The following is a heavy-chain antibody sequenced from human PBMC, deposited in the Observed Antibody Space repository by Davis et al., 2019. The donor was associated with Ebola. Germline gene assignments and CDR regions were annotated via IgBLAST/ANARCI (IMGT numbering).Heavy chain of an antibody. D-gene: IGHD2-2*01. V-gene: IGHV1-18*04. CDR1: GYTFTSYG. J-gene: IGHJ5*02. CDR2: ISAYNGNT. CDR3: ARVSGYIVVVPAAMRRDNWFDP. Sequence: ASVKVSCKASGYTFTSYGISWVRQAPGQGLEWRGWISAYNGNTNYAQTLQGRVTMTTDTSTSTAYMELRSLRSDDTAVYYCARVSGYIVVVPAAMRRDNWFDPWGQGTLVTVSS.